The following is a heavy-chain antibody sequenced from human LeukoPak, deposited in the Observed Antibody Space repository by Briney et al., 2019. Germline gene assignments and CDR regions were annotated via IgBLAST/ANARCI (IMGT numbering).Heavy chain of an antibody. CDR3: ARVRNSPGAFDI. CDR1: GYSISSGYY. CDR2: IYHSGST. V-gene: IGHV4-38-2*02. D-gene: IGHD4-11*01. Sequence: SETLSLTCTVSGYSISSGYYWGWIREPPGKGLEWIGIIYHSGSTYYNPSLKSRVTISGDTSKNQFSLRLTTATAADTGLWYTARVRNSPGAFDIWGQGTMVTVSS. J-gene: IGHJ3*02.